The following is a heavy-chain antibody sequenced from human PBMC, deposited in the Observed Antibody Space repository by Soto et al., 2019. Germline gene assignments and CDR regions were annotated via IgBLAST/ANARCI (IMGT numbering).Heavy chain of an antibody. Sequence: SETLSLTCTVSGGSISSSSYYWGWIRQPPGKGLEWIGSIYYSGSTYYNPSLKSRVTISVDTSKNQFSLKLGSVTAADTAVYYCARRVGFGYCSSTSCPPPPYNWFDPWGQGTLVTVSS. J-gene: IGHJ5*02. CDR1: GGSISSSSYY. D-gene: IGHD2-2*03. V-gene: IGHV4-39*01. CDR2: IYYSGST. CDR3: ARRVGFGYCSSTSCPPPPYNWFDP.